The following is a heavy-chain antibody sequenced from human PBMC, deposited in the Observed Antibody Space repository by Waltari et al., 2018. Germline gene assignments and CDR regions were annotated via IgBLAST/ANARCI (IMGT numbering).Heavy chain of an antibody. V-gene: IGHV3-66*01. Sequence: EVQLVESGGGLVQPGGSLSLYCAASGLTVSSNYMSWVRQAPGKGLVGVSVIYSGGSTYYADSVKGRFTISRDNSKNTLYLQMNSLRAEDTAVYYCARGTHSLAASGYWGQGTLVTVSS. J-gene: IGHJ4*02. CDR1: GLTVSSNY. CDR3: ARGTHSLAASGY. CDR2: IYSGGST. D-gene: IGHD6-6*01.